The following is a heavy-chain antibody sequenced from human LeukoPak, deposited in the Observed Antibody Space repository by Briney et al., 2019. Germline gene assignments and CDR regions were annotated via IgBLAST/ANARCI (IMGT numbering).Heavy chain of an antibody. J-gene: IGHJ6*03. D-gene: IGHD6-13*01. CDR1: GYTFTGYY. CDR3: ARGERIAAADHYYYYYYMDV. V-gene: IGHV1-46*01. CDR2: INPSGGST. Sequence: ASVKVSCKASGYTFTGYYMHWVRQAPGQGLEWMGIINPSGGSTSYAQKFRGRVTMTRDTSTSTVYMELSSLRSEDTAVYYCARGERIAAADHYYYYYYMDVWGKGTTVTVSS.